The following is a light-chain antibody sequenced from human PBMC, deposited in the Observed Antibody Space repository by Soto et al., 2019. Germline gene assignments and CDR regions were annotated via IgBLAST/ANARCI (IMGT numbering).Light chain of an antibody. CDR1: QSVSSY. CDR2: DAS. Sequence: EIVLTQSPATLSLSPGERATLSCRASQSVSSYLAWYQQKPGQAPRLLIYDASNRATGIPARFSGSGSGTDFTRTISSLEPEDFAVYYCQQRSNWRITFGQGTRLEIK. CDR3: QQRSNWRIT. V-gene: IGKV3-11*01. J-gene: IGKJ5*01.